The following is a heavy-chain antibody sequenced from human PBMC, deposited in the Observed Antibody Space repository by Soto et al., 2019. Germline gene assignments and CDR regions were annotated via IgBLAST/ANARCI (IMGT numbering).Heavy chain of an antibody. Sequence: SETLSLTCAVFGGSISSGGYSWSWIRQPPGKGLEWIGYIYHSGSTYYNPSLKSRVTISVDRSKNQFSLKLSSVTAADTAVYYCARGPLPGHFDYWGQGTLVTVSS. CDR3: ARGPLPGHFDY. J-gene: IGHJ4*02. V-gene: IGHV4-30-2*01. CDR2: IYHSGST. CDR1: GGSISSGGYS.